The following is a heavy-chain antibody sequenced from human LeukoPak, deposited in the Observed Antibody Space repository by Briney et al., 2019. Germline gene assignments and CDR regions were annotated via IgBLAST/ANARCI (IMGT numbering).Heavy chain of an antibody. J-gene: IGHJ6*03. Sequence: GGTLRLSCAASGFIFSSYSMNWVRQAPGKGLEWVSYISSSSSTIYYADSVKGRFTISRDNSKNTLYLQMNSLRAEDTAVYYCARASSVAGTIYYYYYMDVWGKGTTVTISS. D-gene: IGHD6-19*01. CDR2: ISSSSSTI. CDR3: ARASSVAGTIYYYYYMDV. V-gene: IGHV3-48*01. CDR1: GFIFSSYS.